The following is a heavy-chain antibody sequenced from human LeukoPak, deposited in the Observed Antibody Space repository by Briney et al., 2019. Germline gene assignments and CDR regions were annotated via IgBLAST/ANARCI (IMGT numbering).Heavy chain of an antibody. CDR1: GDSISSGDYY. CDR3: ARGPYSYDSSGAFDI. D-gene: IGHD3-22*01. J-gene: IGHJ3*02. V-gene: IGHV4-61*02. CDR2: ISSSGST. Sequence: NPSETLSLTCTVSGDSISSGDYYWSWIRQPPGKGLGGIGRISSSGSTNYNPSLKSRVTISVDTSKNQFSLKLSSVTAADTAVYFCARGPYSYDSSGAFDIWGQGTMVTVSS.